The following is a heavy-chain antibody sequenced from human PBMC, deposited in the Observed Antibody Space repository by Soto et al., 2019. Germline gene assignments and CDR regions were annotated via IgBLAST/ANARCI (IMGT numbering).Heavy chain of an antibody. V-gene: IGHV6-1*01. CDR3: ARDKGGASSGWYYGMDV. CDR2: TYYRSKWYN. J-gene: IGHJ6*02. Sequence: SQTLSLTCAISGDSVSSNSAAWNWIRQSPSRGLEWLGRTYYRSKWYNDYAVSVRSRITINPDTSKNQFSLQLNSVTPEDTAVYYCARDKGGASSGWYYGMDVWGQGTTVTVSS. CDR1: GDSVSSNSAA. D-gene: IGHD6-19*01.